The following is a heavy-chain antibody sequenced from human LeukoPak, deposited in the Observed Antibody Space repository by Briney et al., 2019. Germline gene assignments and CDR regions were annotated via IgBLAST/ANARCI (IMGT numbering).Heavy chain of an antibody. CDR1: GGSISSSDYY. J-gene: IGHJ4*02. Sequence: SETLSLTCTVSGGSISSSDYYWGWIRQPPGKGLEWIASIYYSGTTHYNPSHQSRVTMSVDTSKNQFSLKLSSVTAADTAVYYCARVHYDILTGYPDWWGQGTLVTVSS. V-gene: IGHV4-39*01. CDR2: IYYSGTT. CDR3: ARVHYDILTGYPDW. D-gene: IGHD3-9*01.